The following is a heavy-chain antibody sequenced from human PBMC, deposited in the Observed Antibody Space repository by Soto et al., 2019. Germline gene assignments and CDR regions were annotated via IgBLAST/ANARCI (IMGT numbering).Heavy chain of an antibody. CDR3: ARGEVYSGYAGY. D-gene: IGHD5-12*01. CDR2: IIPIFGTA. J-gene: IGHJ4*02. CDR1: GGTFSSYA. Sequence: SVKVSCKVSGGTFSSYAISWVRQAPGQGLEWMGGIIPIFGTANYAQKFQGRVTITADESTSTAYMELSSLRSEDTAVYYCARGEVYSGYAGYWGQGTLVTVSS. V-gene: IGHV1-69*13.